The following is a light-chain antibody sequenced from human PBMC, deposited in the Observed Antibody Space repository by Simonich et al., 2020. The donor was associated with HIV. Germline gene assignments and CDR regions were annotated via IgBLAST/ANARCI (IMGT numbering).Light chain of an antibody. CDR3: QQYNNYRT. Sequence: DIQMTQSPSTLSASVGDRVTITYRASQTISTWLAWYQQKPGKAPKLLIYKASNLESGVPSRFSGSGSGTEFTLTISSLQPDDFATYYCQQYNNYRTFGQGTKVEIK. CDR1: QTISTW. V-gene: IGKV1-5*03. CDR2: KAS. J-gene: IGKJ1*01.